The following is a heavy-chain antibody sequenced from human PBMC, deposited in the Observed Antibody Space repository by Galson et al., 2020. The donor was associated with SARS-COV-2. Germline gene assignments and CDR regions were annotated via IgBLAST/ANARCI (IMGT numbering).Heavy chain of an antibody. Sequence: SVKVSCKASGGTFSSYAISWVRQAPGQGLEWMGGIIPIFGTANYAQKFQGRVTITADESTSTAYMELSSMRSEDTAVYYCARTYDYGDDFPCVDGGQGTLDTVAS. J-gene: IGHJ4*02. V-gene: IGHV1-69*13. D-gene: IGHD4-17*01. CDR3: ARTYDYGDDFPCVD. CDR2: IIPIFGTA. CDR1: GGTFSSYA.